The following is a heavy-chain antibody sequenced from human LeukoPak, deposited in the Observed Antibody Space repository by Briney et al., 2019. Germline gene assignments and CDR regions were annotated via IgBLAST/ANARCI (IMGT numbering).Heavy chain of an antibody. CDR1: GFTFSSYS. D-gene: IGHD3-3*01. CDR2: ISSSSSYI. V-gene: IGHV3-21*01. Sequence: GGSLRLSCAASGFTFSSYSMNWVRQAPGKGLEWVSSISSSSSYIYYADSVKGRFTISRDNAKNSLYLQMNSLRAEDTAVYYCARERTRSFRPYYFDYWGQGTLVTVSS. CDR3: ARERTRSFRPYYFDY. J-gene: IGHJ4*02.